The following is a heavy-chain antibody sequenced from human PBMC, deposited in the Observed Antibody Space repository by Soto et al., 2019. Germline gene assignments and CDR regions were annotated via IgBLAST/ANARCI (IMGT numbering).Heavy chain of an antibody. D-gene: IGHD3-3*01. CDR2: ISAYNGNT. CDR1: GYTFTSYG. CDR3: ARVGTATTIFGVVPRGPFDY. Sequence: ASVKVSCKASGYTFTSYGISWVRQAPGQGLEWMGWISAYNGNTNYAQKLQGRVTMTTDTSTSTAYMELRSLRSDDTAVYYCARVGTATTIFGVVPRGPFDYWGQGTLVTVSS. J-gene: IGHJ4*02. V-gene: IGHV1-18*01.